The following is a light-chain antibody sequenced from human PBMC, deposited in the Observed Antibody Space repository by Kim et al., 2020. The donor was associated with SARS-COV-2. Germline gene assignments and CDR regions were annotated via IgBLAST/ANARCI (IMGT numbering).Light chain of an antibody. CDR1: NLEIKS. V-gene: IGLV3-21*04. Sequence: SYELTQPPSVSVAPGKTASITCGGDNLEIKSVHWYQQKPGQSPVVVLYYDTDRPSGIPERVSGSKSENTATLTISRVEAGDEADYYCQVWDSHTYHWVFG. CDR2: YDT. J-gene: IGLJ3*02. CDR3: QVWDSHTYHWV.